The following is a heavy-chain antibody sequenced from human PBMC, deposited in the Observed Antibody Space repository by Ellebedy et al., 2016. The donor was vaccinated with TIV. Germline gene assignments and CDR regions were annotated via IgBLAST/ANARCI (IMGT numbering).Heavy chain of an antibody. CDR1: GYTFTSYY. V-gene: IGHV1-2*02. CDR3: ARDPPGY. J-gene: IGHJ4*02. CDR2: INPNSGGT. Sequence: ASVKVSCKASGYTFTSYYMHWVRQASGQGLEWMGWINPNSGGTNYAQKFQGRVTVTRDTSISTAYMELSSLRSDDTAVYYCARDPPGYWGQGTLVTVS.